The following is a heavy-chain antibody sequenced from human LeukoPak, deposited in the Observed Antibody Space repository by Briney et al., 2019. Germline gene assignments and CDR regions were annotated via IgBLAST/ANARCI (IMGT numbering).Heavy chain of an antibody. V-gene: IGHV4-4*07. J-gene: IGHJ4*02. CDR2: IYTSGST. D-gene: IGHD4-17*01. CDR3: ARAPTTVTTNFDY. Sequence: PSETLSLTCTVSGGSISSHYWSWIRQPAGKRLEWIGRIYTSGSTNYNPSLKSRVTISVDKSKNQFSLKLSSVTAADTAVYYCARAPTTVTTNFDYWGQGTLVTVSS. CDR1: GGSISSHY.